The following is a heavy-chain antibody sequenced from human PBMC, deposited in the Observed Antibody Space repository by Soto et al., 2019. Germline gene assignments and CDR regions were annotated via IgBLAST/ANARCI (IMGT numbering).Heavy chain of an antibody. CDR3: ARGRQSIVGAAHFDY. CDR1: GGSISSGGYY. Sequence: SETLSLTCTVSGGSISSGGYYWSWIRQHPGKGLEWIGYIYYSGSTYYNPSLKSRVTISVDTSKNQFSLKLSSVTAADTAVYYCARGRQSIVGAAHFDYWGQGTLVTVSS. CDR2: IYYSGST. J-gene: IGHJ4*02. D-gene: IGHD1-26*01. V-gene: IGHV4-31*03.